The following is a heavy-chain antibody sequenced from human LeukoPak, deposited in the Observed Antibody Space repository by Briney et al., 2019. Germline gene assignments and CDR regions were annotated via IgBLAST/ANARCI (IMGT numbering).Heavy chain of an antibody. CDR1: GFTFSSYW. V-gene: IGHV3-7*01. CDR3: ARGATVESDY. CDR2: IKQDGSEK. J-gene: IGHJ4*02. D-gene: IGHD4-23*01. Sequence: GGSLRPSCAASGFTFSSYWMSWVRQAPGKGLEWVANIKQDGSEKYYVDSVKGRFTVSRDNAKNSLYLQMNSLRAEDTAIYYCARGATVESDYWGQGTLVTVSS.